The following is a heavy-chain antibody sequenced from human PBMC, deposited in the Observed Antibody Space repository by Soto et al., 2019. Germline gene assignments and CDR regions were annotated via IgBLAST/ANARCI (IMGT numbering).Heavy chain of an antibody. J-gene: IGHJ5*02. CDR2: IYVTGAV. Sequence: SETLSLTCSVSGAALNSGNYYWSWIRQVPGKGLEWIGHIYVTGAVDYNPSLRDRITISQDTSERQFSLNLRLVTAADTAGYYCARLRIATNNYKWFDPWGQGTPVTVSS. CDR1: GAALNSGNYY. D-gene: IGHD2-21*01. V-gene: IGHV4-31*03. CDR3: ARLRIATNNYKWFDP.